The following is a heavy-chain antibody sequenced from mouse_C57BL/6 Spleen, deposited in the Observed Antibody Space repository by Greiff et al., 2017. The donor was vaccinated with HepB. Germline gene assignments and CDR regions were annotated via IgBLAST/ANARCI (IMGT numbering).Heavy chain of an antibody. CDR2: ISSGSSTI. Sequence: EVHLVESGGGLVKPGGSLKLSCAASGFTFSDYGMHWVRQAPEKGLEWVAYISSGSSTIYYADTVKGRFTISRDNAKNTLFLQMTSLRSEDTAMYYCARDYGPLAMDYWGQGTSVTVSS. CDR3: ARDYGPLAMDY. D-gene: IGHD1-1*01. V-gene: IGHV5-17*01. CDR1: GFTFSDYG. J-gene: IGHJ4*01.